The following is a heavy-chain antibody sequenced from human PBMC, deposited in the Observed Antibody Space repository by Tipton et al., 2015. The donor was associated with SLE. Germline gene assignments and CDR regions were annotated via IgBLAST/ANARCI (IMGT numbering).Heavy chain of an antibody. D-gene: IGHD2-21*01. CDR2: MYSTGRTD. CDR3: AREGDSSANFYYHGVNV. CDR1: GDSISQIGYY. Sequence: TLSLTCTVSGDSISQIGYYWSWIRHLPGKGLEWIGCMYSTGRTDYYNPSLESRVSISIDTSKNQFSLKMSSVTAANTAVYYCAREGDSSANFYYHGVNVWGQGTTVTVSS. V-gene: IGHV4-31*03. J-gene: IGHJ6*02.